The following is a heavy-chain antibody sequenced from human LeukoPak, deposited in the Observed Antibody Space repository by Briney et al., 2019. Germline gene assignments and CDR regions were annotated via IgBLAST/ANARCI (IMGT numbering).Heavy chain of an antibody. J-gene: IGHJ4*02. D-gene: IGHD1-26*01. Sequence: PSETLSLTCAVSGGSISSGGYAWSWIRQPPGKGLEWIGYIYDSGSTYYNPSLKSRVTISVDTSKNQFSLKLSSVTAADTAVYYCARELNSGSYYLFYYFDYWGQGTLVTVSS. CDR1: GGSISSGGYA. CDR3: ARELNSGSYYLFYYFDY. CDR2: IYDSGST. V-gene: IGHV4-30-2*01.